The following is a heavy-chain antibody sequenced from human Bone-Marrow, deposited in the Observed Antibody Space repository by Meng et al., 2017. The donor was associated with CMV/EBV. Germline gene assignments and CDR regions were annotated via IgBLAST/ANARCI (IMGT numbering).Heavy chain of an antibody. J-gene: IGHJ2*01. CDR2: IRSKAYGGTT. D-gene: IGHD1-1*01. CDR1: GFTFGDYA. Sequence: GESLKISCTASGFTFGDYAMSWVRQAPGKGLEWVGFIRSKAYGGTTEYAASVKGRFTISRDESENSLYLQMNSLQAEDTAVYYCARGSPATRYFDLWGRGTLATVSS. CDR3: ARGSPATRYFDL. V-gene: IGHV3-49*04.